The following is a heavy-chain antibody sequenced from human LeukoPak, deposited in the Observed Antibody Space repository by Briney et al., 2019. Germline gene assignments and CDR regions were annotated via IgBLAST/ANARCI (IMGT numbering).Heavy chain of an antibody. CDR3: ARGAPYSSSCLDY. Sequence: GGSLRLSCAASGFTVSSNYMSWVRQAPGKGLEWVSVIYSGGSTYYADSVKGRFTIFRDNSKNTLYLQMNSLRAEDTAVYYCARGAPYSSSCLDYGGQGTLVTVSS. J-gene: IGHJ4*02. V-gene: IGHV3-53*01. CDR1: GFTVSSNY. D-gene: IGHD6-13*01. CDR2: IYSGGST.